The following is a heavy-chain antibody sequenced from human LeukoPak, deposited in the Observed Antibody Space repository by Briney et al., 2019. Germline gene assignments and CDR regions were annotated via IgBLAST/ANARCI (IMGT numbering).Heavy chain of an antibody. V-gene: IGHV3-21*01. CDR3: ARGKELLGFVY. CDR1: GFTFSSCS. CDR2: ISSSSSYI. J-gene: IGHJ4*02. D-gene: IGHD1-26*01. Sequence: GRPLRLYCAASGFTFSSCSMYWVRPAPGTWPERVSSISSSSSYIYYADSVKGRFTISRDNAKNSLYLQMNSLRAEDTAVYYCARGKELLGFVYWGQGTLVTVSS.